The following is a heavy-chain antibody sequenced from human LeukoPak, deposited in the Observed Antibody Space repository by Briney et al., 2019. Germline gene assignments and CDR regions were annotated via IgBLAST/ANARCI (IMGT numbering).Heavy chain of an antibody. J-gene: IGHJ5*02. V-gene: IGHV4-61*01. Sequence: SETLSLTCTVSGGSVSSGSYYWSWIRQPPGKGLEWIGYIYYSGSTNYNPSLKSRVTISVDTSRNQFSLKLSSVTAADTAVYYCARDTSFIAAAGIANWFDPWGQGTLVTVSS. CDR2: IYYSGST. CDR3: ARDTSFIAAAGIANWFDP. CDR1: GGSVSSGSYY. D-gene: IGHD6-13*01.